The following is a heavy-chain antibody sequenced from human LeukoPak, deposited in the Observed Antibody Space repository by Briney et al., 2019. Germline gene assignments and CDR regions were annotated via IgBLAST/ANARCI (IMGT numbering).Heavy chain of an antibody. D-gene: IGHD3-3*01. CDR1: GFTFDDYG. Sequence: GGSLRLSCAASGFTFDDYGMSWVCQAPGKGLEWVSGINWNGGSTGYADSVKGRLTISRDNAKNSLYLQMNSLRAEDTALYYCARSGGKSSYYDFWSGSQYYFDYWGQGTLVTVSS. V-gene: IGHV3-20*04. CDR3: ARSGGKSSYYDFWSGSQYYFDY. J-gene: IGHJ4*02. CDR2: INWNGGST.